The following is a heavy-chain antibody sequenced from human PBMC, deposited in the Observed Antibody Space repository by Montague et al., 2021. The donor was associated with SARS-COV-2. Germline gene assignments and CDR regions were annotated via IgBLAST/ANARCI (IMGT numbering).Heavy chain of an antibody. CDR2: ISDTGGNT. CDR1: GFTVSSNY. CDR3: AKSTHYYASGTYYNTYYFDH. V-gene: IGHV3-53*01. D-gene: IGHD3-10*01. J-gene: IGHJ4*02. Sequence: SLRLSCAASGFTVSSNYMSWVRQAPGKGLEWVSVISDTGGNTHYADSVKGRFTISRDNSKNTVLLQMNNLRAEDTALYYCAKSTHYYASGTYYNTYYFDHWGQGTLVTVSS.